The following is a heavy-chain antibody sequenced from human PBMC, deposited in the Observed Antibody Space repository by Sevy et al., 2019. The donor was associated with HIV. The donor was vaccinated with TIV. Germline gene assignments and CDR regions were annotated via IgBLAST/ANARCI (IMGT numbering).Heavy chain of an antibody. J-gene: IGHJ5*02. CDR3: ARQQLERRGGWFDP. CDR2: IYYSGST. CDR1: GGSISSYY. D-gene: IGHD1-1*01. Sequence: SETLSLTCTVSGGSISSYYWSWIRQPPGKGLEWIGYIYYSGSTNYNPSLKSRVTISVDTSKNQFSLKLSSVTAADTAVYYCARQQLERRGGWFDPWGQGTLVTVSS. V-gene: IGHV4-59*08.